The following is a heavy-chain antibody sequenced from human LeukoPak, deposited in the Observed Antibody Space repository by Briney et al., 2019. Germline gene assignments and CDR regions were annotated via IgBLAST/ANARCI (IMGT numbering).Heavy chain of an antibody. CDR2: IYYSGTT. CDR3: ARLTTSFDY. D-gene: IGHD4-17*01. CDR1: GGSISSYY. Sequence: SETLSLTCTVSGGSISSYYWSWIRQPPGKGLEWIGYIYYSGTTNYNPSLKSRVTISVDTSKNQFSLKLTSVTAADTAVYYCARLTTSFDYWGQGTLVTVSS. V-gene: IGHV4-59*01. J-gene: IGHJ4*02.